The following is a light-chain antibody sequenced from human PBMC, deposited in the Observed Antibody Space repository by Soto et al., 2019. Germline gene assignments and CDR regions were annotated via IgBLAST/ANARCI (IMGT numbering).Light chain of an antibody. CDR2: AAS. Sequence: IQMPQSPSSLSASEGDRATISCRTSQSIRNDLGWYQQKPGKAPKLLIYAASSLQSGVPSRFSGSGAGTDCTLTISCLQPEDFATYYCLQDYNYPRTFGQGTKVDIK. V-gene: IGKV1-6*01. CDR3: LQDYNYPRT. CDR1: QSIRND. J-gene: IGKJ1*01.